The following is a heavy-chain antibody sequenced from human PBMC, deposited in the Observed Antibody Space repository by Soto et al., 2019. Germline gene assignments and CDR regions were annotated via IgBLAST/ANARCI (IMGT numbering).Heavy chain of an antibody. CDR1: GGSISSSSYY. Sequence: SETLSLTCTVSGGSISSSSYYWGWIRQPPGKGLEWIGSIYYSGSTYYNPSLKSRVTISVDTSKNQFSLKLSSVTAADTAVYYCARHGDFWVRARYGMDVWGQGTTVT. D-gene: IGHD3-3*01. J-gene: IGHJ6*02. V-gene: IGHV4-39*01. CDR2: IYYSGST. CDR3: ARHGDFWVRARYGMDV.